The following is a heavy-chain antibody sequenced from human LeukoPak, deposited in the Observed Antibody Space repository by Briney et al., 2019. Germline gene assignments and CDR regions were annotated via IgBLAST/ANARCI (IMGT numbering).Heavy chain of an antibody. Sequence: SETLSLTRAVYGGSFSGYYWSWIRQPPGKGLEWIGEINHSGSTNYNPSLKSRVTISVDTSKNQFSLKLSSVTAADTAVYYCARAIFGVVINYYYYGMDVWGQGTTVTVSS. V-gene: IGHV4-34*01. J-gene: IGHJ6*02. CDR1: GGSFSGYY. CDR2: INHSGST. D-gene: IGHD3-3*01. CDR3: ARAIFGVVINYYYYGMDV.